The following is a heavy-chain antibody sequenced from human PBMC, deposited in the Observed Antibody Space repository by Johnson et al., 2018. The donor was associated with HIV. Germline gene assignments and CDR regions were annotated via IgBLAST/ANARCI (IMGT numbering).Heavy chain of an antibody. CDR3: ARDKVDDAFDI. CDR2: ISYDGSNK. V-gene: IGHV3-30-3*01. Sequence: QEQLVESGGGVVQPGRSLRLFCAASGFTFNSYAMHWVRQAPGKGLEWVAVISYDGSNKYYADSVKGRFTISRDNSKNTLYLQMNSLRAEDTAVYYCARDKVDDAFDIWGQGTMVTVSS. J-gene: IGHJ3*02. D-gene: IGHD1-26*01. CDR1: GFTFNSYA.